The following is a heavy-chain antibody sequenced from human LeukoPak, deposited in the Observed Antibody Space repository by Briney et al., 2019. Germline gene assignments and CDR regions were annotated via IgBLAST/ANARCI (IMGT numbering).Heavy chain of an antibody. J-gene: IGHJ4*02. Sequence: SQTLSLTCTVSGGSISSGGYYWSWIRQHPGKGLEWIGHIYYSGSTYYNPSLKSRVTISVDTSKNQFSLKLSSVTAADTAVYYCAREDPRDRHFDYWGQGTLVTVSS. CDR2: IYYSGST. V-gene: IGHV4-31*03. CDR3: AREDPRDRHFDY. CDR1: GGSISSGGYY. D-gene: IGHD3-3*02.